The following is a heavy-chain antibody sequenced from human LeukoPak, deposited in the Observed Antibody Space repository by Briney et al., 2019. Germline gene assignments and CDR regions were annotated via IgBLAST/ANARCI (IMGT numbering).Heavy chain of an antibody. CDR1: GGSISSSSYS. J-gene: IGHJ5*02. V-gene: IGHV4-39*01. CDR2: IYYSGST. CDR3: ARSPPTPCSSTSCSYTNWFDP. Sequence: PSETLSLTCTVSGGSISSSSYSWGWIRQPPGKGLEWIGSIYYSGSTYYNPSLKSRVTISVDTSKNQFSLKLSSVTAADTAVYYCARSPPTPCSSTSCSYTNWFDPWGQGTLVTVSS. D-gene: IGHD2-2*01.